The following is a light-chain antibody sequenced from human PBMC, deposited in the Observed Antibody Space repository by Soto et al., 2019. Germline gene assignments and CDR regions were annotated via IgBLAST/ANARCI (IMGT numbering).Light chain of an antibody. CDR3: QQSYSTPLFT. CDR2: AAS. V-gene: IGKV1-39*01. CDR1: QSISSY. J-gene: IGKJ3*01. Sequence: DIQMTQSPSSLSASVGDRVTITCRASQSISSYLNWYQQKPGKAPKLLIYAASSLQSGVPSRFSGRGSRTDFTLTISSLQPEDFATYYCQQSYSTPLFTFGPGTKVDSK.